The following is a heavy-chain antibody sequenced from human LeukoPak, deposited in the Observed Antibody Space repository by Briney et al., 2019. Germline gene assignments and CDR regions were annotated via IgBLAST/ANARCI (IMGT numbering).Heavy chain of an antibody. CDR2: ISSSSSYI. Sequence: GGSLRLSCAASGFTFSSYSMNWVRQAPGKGLEWVSSISSSSSYIYYADSVKGRFTISRDNANNSLYLQMSSLRAEDTAVYYCARVFGRYYYYYYGMDVWGQGTTVTVSS. CDR1: GFTFSSYS. CDR3: ARVFGRYYYYYYGMDV. D-gene: IGHD3-10*01. J-gene: IGHJ6*02. V-gene: IGHV3-21*01.